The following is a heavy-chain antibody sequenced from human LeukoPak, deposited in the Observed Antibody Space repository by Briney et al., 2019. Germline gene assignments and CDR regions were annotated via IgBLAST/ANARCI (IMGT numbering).Heavy chain of an antibody. V-gene: IGHV1-8*01. CDR2: MNPNSGNT. Sequence: ASVKVSCKASGYTFTSYDINWVRQATGQGHEWMGWMNPNSGNTGYAQKFQGRVTITRKTSISTAYMELSSLRSEDTAVYYCARGYCTNGVCYRRPYYYYYYMDVWGKGTTVTVSS. CDR3: ARGYCTNGVCYRRPYYYYYYMDV. D-gene: IGHD2-8*01. J-gene: IGHJ6*03. CDR1: GYTFTSYD.